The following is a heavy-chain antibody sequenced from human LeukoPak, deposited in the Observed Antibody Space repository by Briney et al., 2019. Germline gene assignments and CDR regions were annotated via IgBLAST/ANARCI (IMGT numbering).Heavy chain of an antibody. Sequence: PSETLSLTCTVSGGSISSSSYYWGWIRQPPGKGLEWIGSIYYSGSTYYNPSLKSRVTISVDTSKNQFSLKLSSVTAADTAVYYCARNPSSCWFDPWGQGTLVTVSS. J-gene: IGHJ5*02. V-gene: IGHV4-39*07. CDR1: GGSISSSSYY. CDR3: ARNPSSCWFDP. CDR2: IYYSGST.